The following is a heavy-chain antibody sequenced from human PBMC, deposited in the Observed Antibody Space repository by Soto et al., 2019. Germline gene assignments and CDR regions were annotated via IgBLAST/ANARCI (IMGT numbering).Heavy chain of an antibody. D-gene: IGHD5-18*01. CDR2: IYHSGST. J-gene: IGHJ5*02. CDR3: ARGRGYSYGLDP. V-gene: IGHV4-30-2*01. CDR1: GGSISSGGYS. Sequence: PSETLSLTCAVSGGSISSGGYSWSWIRQLPGKGLEWIGYIYHSGSTYYNPSLKSRVAISVDRSKNQFSLSLSSVTAAGTAVYYCARGRGYSYGLDPWGPGTLVTV.